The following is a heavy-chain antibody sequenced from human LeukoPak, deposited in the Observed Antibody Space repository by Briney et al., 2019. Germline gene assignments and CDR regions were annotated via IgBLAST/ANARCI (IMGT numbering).Heavy chain of an antibody. V-gene: IGHV4-39*01. CDR2: IYYSGST. CDR3: RGVAAAGTLSFDY. D-gene: IGHD6-13*01. Sequence: PSETLSLTCTVAGGSISSSSYYWGWIRQPPGKGLEWIGSIYYSGSTYYNPSLKSRVTISVDTSKNQFSLKLSSVTAADTAVYYCRGVAAAGTLSFDYWGQGTLVTVSS. J-gene: IGHJ4*02. CDR1: GGSISSSSYY.